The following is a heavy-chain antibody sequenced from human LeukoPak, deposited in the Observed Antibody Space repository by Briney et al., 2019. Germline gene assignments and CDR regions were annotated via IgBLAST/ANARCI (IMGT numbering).Heavy chain of an antibody. CDR2: IIPILGIA. J-gene: IGHJ4*02. CDR1: GGTFSSYT. D-gene: IGHD5-18*01. Sequence: SVKVSCTASGGTFSSYTISWVRQAPGQGLEWMGRIIPILGIANYAQKFQGRVTTTADRSTSTAYMELSSLRSEDTAVYYCARGRTQPWGSFDYWGQGTLVTVSS. CDR3: ARGRTQPWGSFDY. V-gene: IGHV1-69*02.